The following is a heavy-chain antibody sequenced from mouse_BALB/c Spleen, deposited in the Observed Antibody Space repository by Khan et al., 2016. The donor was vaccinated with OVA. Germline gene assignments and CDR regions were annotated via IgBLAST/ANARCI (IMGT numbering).Heavy chain of an antibody. V-gene: IGHV1-5*01. D-gene: IGHD2-1*01. CDR1: GYTFTNYW. CDR3: ARNGFGNYESWDY. J-gene: IGHJ2*01. CDR2: IIPGNSDT. Sequence: VQLQQPGTVLARPGASVKMSCKASGYTFTNYWMHWVKQRPGQGLEWIGTIIPGNSDTNYNQKFKGKAKLTAVTSTSTAYMELSSLTNEDSAVXYCARNGFGNYESWDYWGQGTTLTVSS.